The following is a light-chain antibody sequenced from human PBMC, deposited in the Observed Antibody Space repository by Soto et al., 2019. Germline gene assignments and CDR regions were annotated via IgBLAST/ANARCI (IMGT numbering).Light chain of an antibody. V-gene: IGKV3-11*01. CDR2: AAS. CDR3: QQRSNWPT. CDR1: QSISND. Sequence: EIVLTQSLATLSLSPGERAALSCRASQSISNDLAWYQQEPGQAPRLLIYAASIRATGIPARFSGSGSGTDFTLTISSLEPEDFAVYFCQQRSNWPTFGQGTRLEIK. J-gene: IGKJ5*01.